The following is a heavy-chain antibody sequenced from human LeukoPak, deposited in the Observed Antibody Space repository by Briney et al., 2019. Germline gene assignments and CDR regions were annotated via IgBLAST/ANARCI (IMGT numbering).Heavy chain of an antibody. D-gene: IGHD2-21*01. CDR3: ARDSRYSGMDV. CDR1: GESLNNYY. V-gene: IGHV4-34*01. J-gene: IGHJ6*02. Sequence: PSETLSLTCDVYGESLNNYYWSWIRQPPGKGLEWIGEVNHSGVTKYHPSLKSRVTISLDTSKNQFSLKLTSVTAADTAVYYCARDSRYSGMDVWGQGTTVTVSS. CDR2: VNHSGVT.